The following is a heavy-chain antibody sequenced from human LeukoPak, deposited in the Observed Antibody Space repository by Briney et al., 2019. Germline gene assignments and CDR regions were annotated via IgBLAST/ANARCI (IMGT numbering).Heavy chain of an antibody. Sequence: GASVKVSCKASGGTFSSYAISWVRQAPGQGLEWMGGIIPIFGTANYAQKFQGRVTITADESTSTAYMELSSLRSEDTAVYYCARDRVDLHAFDIWGQGTMVIVSS. CDR2: IIPIFGTA. D-gene: IGHD3-9*01. V-gene: IGHV1-69*01. J-gene: IGHJ3*02. CDR1: GGTFSSYA. CDR3: ARDRVDLHAFDI.